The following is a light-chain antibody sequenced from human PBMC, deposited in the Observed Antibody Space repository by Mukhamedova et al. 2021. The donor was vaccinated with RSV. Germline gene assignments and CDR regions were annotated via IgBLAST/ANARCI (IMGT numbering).Light chain of an antibody. J-gene: IGLJ3*02. Sequence: PSGIHARFSASKSGTTASLTISGLQPEDEAVYFCSTWDFNLSARVFGGGTRLTVL. V-gene: IGLV10-54*04. CDR3: STWDFNLSARV.